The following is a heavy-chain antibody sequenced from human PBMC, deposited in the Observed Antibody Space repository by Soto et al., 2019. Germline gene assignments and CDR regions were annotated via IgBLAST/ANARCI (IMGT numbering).Heavy chain of an antibody. D-gene: IGHD2-15*01. CDR3: ARGSGRYPCYCDVDV. Sequence: QVQLVQSGAEVKKPGSSVKVSCKASGGTFSNYAISWVRQAPGQGLEWMGGIIPRLVTVKYAQQFQGRVTITADESSNTAYMELSSLTSEDTAAYYCARGSGRYPCYCDVDVWGQGSTVIVSS. V-gene: IGHV1-69*12. CDR1: GGTFSNYA. J-gene: IGHJ6*02. CDR2: IIPRLVTV.